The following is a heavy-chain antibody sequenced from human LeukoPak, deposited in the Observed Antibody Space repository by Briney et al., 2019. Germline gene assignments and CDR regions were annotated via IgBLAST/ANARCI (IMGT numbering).Heavy chain of an antibody. CDR3: ARPSVGHDAFDI. CDR2: IFYSGTT. J-gene: IGHJ3*02. V-gene: IGHV4-39*01. CDR1: GGSISSSSYY. Sequence: ASETLSLTCSVSGGSISSSSYYWGWIRQPPGKGLEWIGSIFYSGTTYYNPSLKSRVTISIDTSKNQFSLKLSSVTAADTAVYYCARPSVGHDAFDIWGQGTMVTVSS.